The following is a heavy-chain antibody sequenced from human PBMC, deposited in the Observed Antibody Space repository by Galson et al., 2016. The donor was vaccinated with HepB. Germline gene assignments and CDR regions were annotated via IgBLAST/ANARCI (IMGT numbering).Heavy chain of an antibody. D-gene: IGHD2/OR15-2a*01. Sequence: SVKVSCKASGYTFTSYGISWVRQAPGQGLEWMGWISAYNGNTNYAQKLQGRVTMTTDTSTSTAYMELRNLRSDDTDVYYCARDYLRRTTYRGGMDVWGKGTTVTVSS. CDR3: ARDYLRRTTYRGGMDV. CDR1: GYTFTSYG. CDR2: ISAYNGNT. J-gene: IGHJ6*04. V-gene: IGHV1-18*01.